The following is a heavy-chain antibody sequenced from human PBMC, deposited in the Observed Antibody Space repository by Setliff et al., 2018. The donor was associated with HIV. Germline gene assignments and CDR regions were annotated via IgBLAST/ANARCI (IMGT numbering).Heavy chain of an antibody. CDR2: SIPVFGTV. J-gene: IGHJ4*02. CDR1: GGTFSGYA. CDR3: ASDSHCSGPSCYSGGQFFDY. D-gene: IGHD2-15*01. Sequence: SVKVSCKAPGGTFSGYAFSWVRQAPGQGFEWRGGSIPVFGTVNYAQKFLGRATITADESTNTSYMELTRLRSEDTAVYFCASDSHCSGPSCYSGGQFFDYWGQGTLVTVSS. V-gene: IGHV1-69*13.